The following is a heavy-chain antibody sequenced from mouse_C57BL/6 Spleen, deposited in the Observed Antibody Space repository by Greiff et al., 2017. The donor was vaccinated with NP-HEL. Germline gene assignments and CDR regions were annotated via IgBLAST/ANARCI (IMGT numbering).Heavy chain of an antibody. Sequence: VQLKESGGDLVKPGGSLKLSCAASGFTFSSYGMSWVRQTPDKRLEWVATISSGGSYTYYPDSVKGRFTISRDNAKNTLYLQMSSLKSEDTAMYYCARGDGQGFAYWGQGTLVTVSA. D-gene: IGHD3-3*01. CDR1: GFTFSSYG. V-gene: IGHV5-6*01. J-gene: IGHJ3*01. CDR3: ARGDGQGFAY. CDR2: ISSGGSYT.